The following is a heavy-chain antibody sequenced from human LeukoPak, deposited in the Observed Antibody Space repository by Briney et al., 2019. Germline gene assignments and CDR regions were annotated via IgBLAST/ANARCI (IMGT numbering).Heavy chain of an antibody. J-gene: IGHJ6*04. V-gene: IGHV1-8*01. D-gene: IGHD4-11*01. CDR2: MNPDTGNT. CDR3: ARGGYSNNGYAMDV. Sequence: ASVKASCKASGYTFTTYDINWVRQAAGQGLEWMGWMNPDTGNTGYAQKFQGRVSIARTTSISSAFLVLSSLRSEDTAVYYCARGGYSNNGYAMDVWGKGPTVTVSS. CDR1: GYTFTTYD.